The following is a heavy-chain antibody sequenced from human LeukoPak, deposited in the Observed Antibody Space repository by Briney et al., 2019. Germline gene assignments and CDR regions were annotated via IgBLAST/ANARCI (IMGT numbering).Heavy chain of an antibody. Sequence: GGSLRLSCAASGFTFSSYGMHWVRQAPGKGLEWVAFIRYDGSNKYYADSVKGRFTISRDNSKNTLYLQMNSLRAEDTALYYCAKGLALGSGRSFDYWGQGTLVTVSS. CDR1: GFTFSSYG. J-gene: IGHJ4*02. D-gene: IGHD6-19*01. CDR3: AKGLALGSGRSFDY. V-gene: IGHV3-30*02. CDR2: IRYDGSNK.